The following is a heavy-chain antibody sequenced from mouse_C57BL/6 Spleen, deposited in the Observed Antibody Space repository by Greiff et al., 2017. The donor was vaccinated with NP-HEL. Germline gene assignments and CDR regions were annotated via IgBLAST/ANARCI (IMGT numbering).Heavy chain of an antibody. D-gene: IGHD4-1*01. CDR1: GFNIKDDY. Sequence: EVQLVESGAELVRPGASVKLSCTASGFNIKDDYMHWVKQRPEQGLEWIGWIDPENGDTEYASKFQGKATITADTSSNTAYLQLSSLTSEDTAVYYCTTLNWDENDYWGQGTTLTVSS. CDR3: TTLNWDENDY. V-gene: IGHV14-4*01. J-gene: IGHJ2*01. CDR2: IDPENGDT.